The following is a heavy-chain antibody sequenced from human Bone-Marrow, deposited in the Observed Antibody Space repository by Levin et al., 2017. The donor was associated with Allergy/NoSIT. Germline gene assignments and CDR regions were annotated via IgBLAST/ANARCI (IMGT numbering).Heavy chain of an antibody. Sequence: MSGGSLRLSCAASGFTFSDYYMSWIRQAPGKGLEWVSYISSSSSYTNYADSVKGRFTISRDNAKNSLYLQMNSLRAEDTAVYYCARPLRESPYSSSWYGWFDPWGQGTLVTVSS. CDR3: ARPLRESPYSSSWYGWFDP. D-gene: IGHD6-13*01. CDR2: ISSSSSYT. CDR1: GFTFSDYY. J-gene: IGHJ5*02. V-gene: IGHV3-11*03.